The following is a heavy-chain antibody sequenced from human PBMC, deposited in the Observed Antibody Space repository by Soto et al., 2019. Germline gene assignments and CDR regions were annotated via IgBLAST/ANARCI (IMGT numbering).Heavy chain of an antibody. Sequence: ASVKVSCKASGYTFTSYGISWVRQAPGQGLEWMGWISAYNGNTNYAQKLQGRVTMTTNTSTSTAYMELSSLRSEDTAVYYCARGRYDFWSGSDAFDIWGQGTMVTVSS. CDR3: ARGRYDFWSGSDAFDI. V-gene: IGHV1-18*01. D-gene: IGHD3-3*01. CDR2: ISAYNGNT. J-gene: IGHJ3*02. CDR1: GYTFTSYG.